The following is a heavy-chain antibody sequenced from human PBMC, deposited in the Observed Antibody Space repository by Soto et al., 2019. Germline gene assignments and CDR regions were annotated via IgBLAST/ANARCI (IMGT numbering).Heavy chain of an antibody. D-gene: IGHD3-10*01. CDR2: MNPGSGNT. Sequence: ASVKVSCKASGYTFTNYEINGVRQATGQGLEWMGWMNPGSGNTGYAHKFQGRVTMTRNISISTSYMELSRLGSDDTTIYYCARMASSGSLNWFDPWGQGTLVTVSS. V-gene: IGHV1-8*01. J-gene: IGHJ5*02. CDR3: ARMASSGSLNWFDP. CDR1: GYTFTNYE.